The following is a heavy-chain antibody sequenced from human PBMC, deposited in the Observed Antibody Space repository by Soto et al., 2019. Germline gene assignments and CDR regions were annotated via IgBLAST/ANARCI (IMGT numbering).Heavy chain of an antibody. Sequence: PSETLSLTCTVSGGSISSYYWGWIRQPPGKGLEWIGYIYYSGSTNYNPSLKSRVTISVDTSKNQFSLKLSSVTAADTAVYYCARYSASSSGPNSFDPWGQGTLVTVSS. CDR3: ARYSASSSGPNSFDP. CDR2: IYYSGST. CDR1: GGSISSYY. V-gene: IGHV4-59*01. J-gene: IGHJ5*02. D-gene: IGHD6-6*01.